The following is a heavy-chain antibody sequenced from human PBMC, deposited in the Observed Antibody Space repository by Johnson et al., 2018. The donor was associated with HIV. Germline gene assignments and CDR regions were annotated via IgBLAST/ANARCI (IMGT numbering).Heavy chain of an antibody. J-gene: IGHJ3*02. Sequence: VQLVESGGGLVKPGGSLRLSCAASGFNFSDHYMTWIRQAPGKGLEWVSGIYSGGRTYYADSVKGRFTISRDNSKNTLYLQMNSLRAEDTAVYYCAKGYGGNGGAFDIWGQGTMVTVSS. V-gene: IGHV3-66*01. CDR1: GFNFSDHY. CDR2: IYSGGRT. D-gene: IGHD4-23*01. CDR3: AKGYGGNGGAFDI.